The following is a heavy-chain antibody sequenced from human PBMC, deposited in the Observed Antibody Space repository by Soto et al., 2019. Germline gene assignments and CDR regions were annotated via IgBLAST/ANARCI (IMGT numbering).Heavy chain of an antibody. D-gene: IGHD2-15*01. V-gene: IGHV3-33*01. CDR2: IWYDGSNK. Sequence: GGSLRLSCAASGFTFSSYGMHWVRQAPGKGLEWVAVIWYDGSNKYYADSVKGRFTISRDNSKNTLYLQRNSLGAEDTTVYYCARDPNPYCSGGSCYDFDYWGQGTLVTVSS. CDR1: GFTFSSYG. CDR3: ARDPNPYCSGGSCYDFDY. J-gene: IGHJ4*02.